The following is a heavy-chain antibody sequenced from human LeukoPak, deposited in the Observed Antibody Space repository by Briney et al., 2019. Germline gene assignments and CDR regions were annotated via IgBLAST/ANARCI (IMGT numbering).Heavy chain of an antibody. CDR2: ISSTSRTT. CDR1: GFTFSSYS. J-gene: IGHJ6*02. CDR3: AGAATYYYGMDV. Sequence: GGSLRLSCAASGFTFSSYSMNWVRQAPGKGLEWVSYISSTSRTTYYADSVRGRFTISRDSAKNSLYLRMNSLRDEDTAVYYCAGAATYYYGMDVWGLGTTVTVSS. V-gene: IGHV3-48*02. D-gene: IGHD2-15*01.